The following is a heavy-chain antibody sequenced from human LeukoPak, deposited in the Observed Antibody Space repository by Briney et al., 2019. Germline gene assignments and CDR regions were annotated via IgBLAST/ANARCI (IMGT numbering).Heavy chain of an antibody. D-gene: IGHD5-18*01. CDR3: AQSYGPL. CDR1: GFTFNSYA. J-gene: IGHJ4*02. CDR2: ISGSGGGT. Sequence: AGGSLRLSCAASGFTFNSYAMNWVRQAPGKGLEWVSTISGSGGGTYYAASVKGRFTISRDSSKNTLYLQMNSLRAEDTAVYYCAQSYGPLWGQGTLVTVSS. V-gene: IGHV3-23*01.